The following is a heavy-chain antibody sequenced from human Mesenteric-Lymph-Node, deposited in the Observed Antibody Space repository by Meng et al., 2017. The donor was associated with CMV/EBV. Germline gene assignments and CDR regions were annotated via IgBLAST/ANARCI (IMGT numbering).Heavy chain of an antibody. D-gene: IGHD1-1*01. Sequence: SVKVSCKASGCTFSSYAISWVRQAPGQGLEWMGGIIPIVGTANYAQKFQGRVTITTDESTSTAYMELSSLRSEDTAVYYCARGGNWNDDSYFDYWGQGTLVTVSS. V-gene: IGHV1-69*05. CDR3: ARGGNWNDDSYFDY. CDR1: GCTFSSYA. CDR2: IIPIVGTA. J-gene: IGHJ4*02.